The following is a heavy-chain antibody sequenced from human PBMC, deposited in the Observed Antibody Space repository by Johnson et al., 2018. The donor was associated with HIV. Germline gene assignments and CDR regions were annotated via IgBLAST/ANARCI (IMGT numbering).Heavy chain of an antibody. CDR1: GFTFSTYA. V-gene: IGHV3-30*04. J-gene: IGHJ3*02. CDR3: ARDEGLGIRGNAFDI. CDR2: ISNDGSNK. Sequence: VQLMESGGGVVQPGRSLRVSCAASGFTFSTYAMHWVRQAPGKGLEWVAVISNDGSNKYYAQSVKGRFTISRDNSKNTLYLQMNSLRAEDTAVYYCARDEGLGIRGNAFDIWGQGTMVTVSS. D-gene: IGHD7-27*01.